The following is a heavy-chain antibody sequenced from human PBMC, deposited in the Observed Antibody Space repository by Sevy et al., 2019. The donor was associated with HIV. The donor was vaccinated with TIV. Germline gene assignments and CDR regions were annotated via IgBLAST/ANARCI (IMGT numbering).Heavy chain of an antibody. CDR2: IRNKADSYTT. V-gene: IGHV3-72*01. CDR3: ATHAGIAAAGRVFDY. Sequence: GGSLRLSCVASGFTFSDHYMEWVRQAPGKGLEWVGRIRNKADSYTTEYAASVKGRFTISRDDSKNSLYRLMNSLKTEDTAVYYCATHAGIAAAGRVFDYWGQGTLVTVSS. CDR1: GFTFSDHY. D-gene: IGHD6-13*01. J-gene: IGHJ4*02.